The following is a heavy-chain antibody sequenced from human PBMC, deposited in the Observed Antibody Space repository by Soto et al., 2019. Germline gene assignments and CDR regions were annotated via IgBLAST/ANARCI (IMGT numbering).Heavy chain of an antibody. J-gene: IGHJ4*02. V-gene: IGHV1-18*01. CDR2: ITAYNGNT. CDR3: ARRNSGWNGFDY. Sequence: QVQLVQSGGEVKKPGASVKVSCKASGYTFTSYGISWVRQAPGQGLEGMGWITAYNGNTNYAQKLQGRVTMTTDTSTSTGYMELRSLRSDDTAVYYCARRNSGWNGFDYWGQGTLVTVSS. CDR1: GYTFTSYG. D-gene: IGHD6-19*01.